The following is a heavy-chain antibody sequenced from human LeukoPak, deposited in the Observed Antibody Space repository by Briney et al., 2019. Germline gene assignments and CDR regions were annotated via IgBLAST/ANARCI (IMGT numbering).Heavy chain of an antibody. CDR1: GYTFTSYG. Sequence: ASVKVSCKTSGYTFTSYGITWVRQAPGQGLEWMAYISPNNGKTNYARNLQGRVTMTTDASTSTAYLELRSLISDDTAVYYCARESLVIDYYGMDVWGQGTTVTVSS. V-gene: IGHV1-18*01. D-gene: IGHD3-9*01. J-gene: IGHJ6*02. CDR3: ARESLVIDYYGMDV. CDR2: ISPNNGKT.